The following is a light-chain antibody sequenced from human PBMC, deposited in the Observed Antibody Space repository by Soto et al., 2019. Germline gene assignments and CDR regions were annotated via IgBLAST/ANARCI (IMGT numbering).Light chain of an antibody. CDR1: NIGSKS. V-gene: IGLV3-21*04. J-gene: IGLJ2*01. CDR2: YDS. CDR3: QVWDSSSDHRGV. Sequence: SYELTQPPSVSVAPGKTARITCGGNNIGSKSVHWYQQKPGQAPLLVIYYDSDRPSGIPERFSGSNSGNTATLTSSRVEAGDEADYYCQVWDSSSDHRGVLGGWTKLTVL.